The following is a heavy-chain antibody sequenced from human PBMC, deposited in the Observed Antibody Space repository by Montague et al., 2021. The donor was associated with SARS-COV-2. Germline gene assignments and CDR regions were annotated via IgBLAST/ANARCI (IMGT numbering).Heavy chain of an antibody. CDR3: ASTVDYYAHFDS. CDR2: ICYSGMT. D-gene: IGHD3-22*01. V-gene: IGHV4-39*07. CDR1: GGSISSQPSC. J-gene: IGHJ4*02. Sequence: SETLSLTCTVSGGSISSQPSCWGWVRLPPGKGLEWIGSICYSGMTYFSPSLKSRLIISLDTSKTHVSLKLRSVTAADTAVYYCASTVDYYAHFDSWGQGTLVSVSS.